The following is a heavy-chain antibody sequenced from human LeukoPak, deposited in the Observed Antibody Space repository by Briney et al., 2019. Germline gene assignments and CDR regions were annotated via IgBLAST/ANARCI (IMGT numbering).Heavy chain of an antibody. V-gene: IGHV3-74*01. D-gene: IGHD3-10*02. Sequence: GGSLRLSCAASGFTFRSHWMHWVRQAPGKGLIWVSRIDGDESATYYGDSVKGRFTISRDNAKNSLYLQMNSLRAEDTAVYYCAELGITMIGGVWGKGTTVTISS. CDR1: GFTFRSHW. J-gene: IGHJ6*04. CDR3: AELGITMIGGV. CDR2: IDGDESAT.